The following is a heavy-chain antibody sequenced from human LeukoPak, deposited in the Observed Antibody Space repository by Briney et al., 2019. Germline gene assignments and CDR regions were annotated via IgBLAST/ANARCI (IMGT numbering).Heavy chain of an antibody. CDR2: IRYDGSNK. V-gene: IGHV3-30*02. D-gene: IGHD3-10*01. Sequence: GGSLRLSCAASGFTFSSYGMHWVRQAPGKGLEWVAFIRYDGSNKYYADSVKGRFTISRDNSKNTLYLQMNSLRAEDTAVYYCAKDRLKWYYYGSGPFDYWGQGTLLTVSS. CDR1: GFTFSSYG. CDR3: AKDRLKWYYYGSGPFDY. J-gene: IGHJ4*02.